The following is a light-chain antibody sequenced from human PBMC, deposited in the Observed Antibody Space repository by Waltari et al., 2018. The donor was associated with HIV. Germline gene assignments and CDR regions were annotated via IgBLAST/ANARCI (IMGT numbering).Light chain of an antibody. CDR1: SSNIGAGYD. CDR3: QSYDSSLEV. J-gene: IGLJ1*01. V-gene: IGLV1-40*01. Sequence: QYVLTQPPSASGAPGQRVTISCTGSSSNIGAGYDVHWYQQLPGTAPKLLIYGNSNRPSGVPDRFSGSKSGTSASLAITGLQAEDEADYYCQSYDSSLEVFGTGTKVTVL. CDR2: GNS.